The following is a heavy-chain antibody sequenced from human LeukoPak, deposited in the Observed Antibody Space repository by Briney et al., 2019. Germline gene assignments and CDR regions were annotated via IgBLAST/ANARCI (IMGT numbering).Heavy chain of an antibody. CDR1: GFTFSSYD. V-gene: IGHV3-13*01. CDR2: IGTAGDT. J-gene: IGHJ5*02. Sequence: PGGSLRLSCAASGFTFSSYDMHWVRQATGKGLEWVSAIGTAGDTYYPGSVKGRFTISRENAKNSLYLQMNSLRAGDTAVYYCARVSGWIWFDPWGPGTLVTVSS. D-gene: IGHD6-19*01. CDR3: ARVSGWIWFDP.